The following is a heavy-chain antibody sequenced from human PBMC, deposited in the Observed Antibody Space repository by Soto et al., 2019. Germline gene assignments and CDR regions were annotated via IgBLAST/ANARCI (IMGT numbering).Heavy chain of an antibody. D-gene: IGHD6-19*01. CDR3: VKDGSSGWPYFYDMDV. J-gene: IGHJ6*02. V-gene: IGHV3-33*06. Sequence: PGGSLRLSCAASGFTFSSYGMHWVRQAPGKGLEWVALIWFDGSDKYYTESVKGRFTISRDNSKSTLYLQMNSLRAEDTAVYYCVKDGSSGWPYFYDMDVWGQGTTVTVSS. CDR1: GFTFSSYG. CDR2: IWFDGSDK.